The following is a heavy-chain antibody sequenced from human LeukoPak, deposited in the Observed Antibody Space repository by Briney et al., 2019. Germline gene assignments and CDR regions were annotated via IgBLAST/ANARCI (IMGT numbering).Heavy chain of an antibody. CDR3: ATDGLTGTTDGTLES. CDR2: ISGSGGST. J-gene: IGHJ4*02. Sequence: PGGSLRLSCAASGFTFSSYAMSWVRQAPGKGLEWVSAISGSGGSTYYADSVKGRFTISRDNSKNTLYLQMNSLRGEDTAMYYCATDGLTGTTDGTLESWGQGSLVTVSS. CDR1: GFTFSSYA. V-gene: IGHV3-23*01. D-gene: IGHD1-20*01.